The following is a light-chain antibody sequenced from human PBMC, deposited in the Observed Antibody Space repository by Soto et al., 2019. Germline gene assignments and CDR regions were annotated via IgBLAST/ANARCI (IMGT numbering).Light chain of an antibody. V-gene: IGKV3-15*01. CDR2: AAS. CDR3: QQYNEWPPFT. CDR1: QSVRSN. Sequence: EIVMTQSPATLSVSPWERATLSCRASQSVRSNLAWYQQKPGQAPRLVTYAASTRATGIPDRFSGSVSGTEFTLTISSLQSEDFAVYYCQQYNEWPPFTFGQGTRLEIK. J-gene: IGKJ5*01.